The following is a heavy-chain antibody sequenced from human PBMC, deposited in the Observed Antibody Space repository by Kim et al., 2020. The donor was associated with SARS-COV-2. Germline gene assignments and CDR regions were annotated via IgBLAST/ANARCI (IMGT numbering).Heavy chain of an antibody. D-gene: IGHD3-22*01. V-gene: IGHV3-66*01. J-gene: IGHJ1*01. CDR3: ATVVFYYDAGYFKN. Sequence: ADSVKGRLIISRDHSKNTLYLQVNSLRAEDTAVYYCATVVFYYDAGYFKNWGQGTLVIVSS.